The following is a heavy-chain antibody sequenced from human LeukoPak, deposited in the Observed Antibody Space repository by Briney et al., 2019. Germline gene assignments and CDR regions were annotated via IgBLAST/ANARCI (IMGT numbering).Heavy chain of an antibody. Sequence: SETLSLTCTVSGASITTYYWSWIRQPPGKGLEYIGQIHSSGSANYNPSLKSRVAMSLDASKNQFSLTVSSVTAADTAIYYCPRDILDVGATHYFDSWGQGSLLTVSS. V-gene: IGHV4-59*01. D-gene: IGHD1-26*01. CDR3: PRDILDVGATHYFDS. J-gene: IGHJ4*02. CDR1: GASITTYY. CDR2: IHSSGSA.